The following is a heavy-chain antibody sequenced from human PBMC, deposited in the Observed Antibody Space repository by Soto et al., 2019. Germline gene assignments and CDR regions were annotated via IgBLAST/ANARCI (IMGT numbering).Heavy chain of an antibody. D-gene: IGHD5-12*01. CDR2: ISGSGGST. CDR3: AKVYSGYDFRGYYYMDV. J-gene: IGHJ6*03. Sequence: GGSLRLSCAASGFTFSSYAMSWVRQAPGKGLEWVSAISGSGGSTYYADSVKGRFTISRDNSKNTLYLQMNSLRAEDTAVYYCAKVYSGYDFRGYYYMDVWGKGTTVTVSS. V-gene: IGHV3-23*01. CDR1: GFTFSSYA.